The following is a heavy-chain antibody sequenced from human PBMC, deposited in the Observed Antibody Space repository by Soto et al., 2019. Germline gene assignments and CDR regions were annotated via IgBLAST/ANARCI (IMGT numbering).Heavy chain of an antibody. CDR3: AREGDIVVVPAAMQGHWFDP. J-gene: IGHJ5*02. Sequence: SETLSLTCAVYGGSFSGYYWSWIRQPPGKGLEWIGEINHSGSTNYNPSLKSRVTISVDTSKNQFSLKLSSVTAADTAVYYCAREGDIVVVPAAMQGHWFDPWGQGTLVTVSS. CDR2: INHSGST. CDR1: GGSFSGYY. V-gene: IGHV4-34*01. D-gene: IGHD2-2*01.